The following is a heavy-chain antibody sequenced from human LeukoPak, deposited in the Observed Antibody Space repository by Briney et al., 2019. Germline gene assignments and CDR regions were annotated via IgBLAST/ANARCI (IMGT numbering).Heavy chain of an antibody. CDR2: IYHSGSA. D-gene: IGHD2-2*01. V-gene: IGHV4-34*01. Sequence: SETLSLTCAVYGGSFSGYYWSWIRQPPGKGLEWIGYIYHSGSAIYNPTLKSRVTISVDTSKNELSLKLNSVTAADTAVYYCATVYCSRTSCLDYWGQGTLVTVSS. CDR1: GGSFSGYY. J-gene: IGHJ4*02. CDR3: ATVYCSRTSCLDY.